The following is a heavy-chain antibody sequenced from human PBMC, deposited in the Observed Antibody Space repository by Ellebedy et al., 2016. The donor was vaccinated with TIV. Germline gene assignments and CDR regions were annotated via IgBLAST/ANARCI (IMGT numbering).Heavy chain of an antibody. J-gene: IGHJ4*02. Sequence: GESLKISXVASGFTFHTYDFHWVRQPPGKGLEWVSAIGAAGDPYYAGSVTGRFTMSRDNAKNSFSLQMNSMGAGDTAVYYCARGSYYGSQYSIDYWGQGTLVTVSS. CDR3: ARGSYYGSQYSIDY. D-gene: IGHD3-10*01. CDR1: GFTFHTYD. V-gene: IGHV3-13*05. CDR2: IGAAGDP.